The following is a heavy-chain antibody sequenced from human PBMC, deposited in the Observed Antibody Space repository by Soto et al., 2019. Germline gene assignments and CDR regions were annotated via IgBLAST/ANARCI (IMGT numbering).Heavy chain of an antibody. CDR3: ARGRYYYGSGSVQVLDY. V-gene: IGHV4-31*03. CDR2: IYYSGST. D-gene: IGHD3-10*01. CDR1: GGSISSGCYY. J-gene: IGHJ4*02. Sequence: SETLSLTCTVSGGSISSGCYYWSWIRQHPGKGLEWIGYIYYSGSTYYNPSLKSRVTISVDTSKNQFSLKLSSVTAADTAVYYCARGRYYYGSGSVQVLDYWGQGTLVTVSS.